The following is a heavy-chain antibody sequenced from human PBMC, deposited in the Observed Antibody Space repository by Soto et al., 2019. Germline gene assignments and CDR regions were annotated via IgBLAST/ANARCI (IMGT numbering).Heavy chain of an antibody. CDR1: GFSLSTSGVG. Sequence: QITLKESGPTLVKPTQTLTLTCTFSGFSLSTSGVGVCWIRQPPGKALEWLALIYWDDDKRYSPSLKSRLTITKDTSKKQVVLTMTNMDPVDTATYYCEHRPTTVTTFSDWGQGTLVTVSS. V-gene: IGHV2-5*02. CDR3: EHRPTTVTTFSD. CDR2: IYWDDDK. D-gene: IGHD4-17*01. J-gene: IGHJ4*02.